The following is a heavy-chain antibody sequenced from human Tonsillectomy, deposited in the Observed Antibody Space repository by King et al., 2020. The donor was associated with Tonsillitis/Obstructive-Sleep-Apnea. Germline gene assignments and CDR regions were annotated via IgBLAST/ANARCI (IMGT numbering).Heavy chain of an antibody. CDR3: ARQGLYGGNPDY. J-gene: IGHJ4*02. D-gene: IGHD4-23*01. CDR1: GYSFSNYW. CDR2: IYPSDSDT. Sequence: VQLVESGAEVKKPGESLKISCKGSGYSFSNYWIGWVRQMPGKGLEWMGIIYPSDSDTTHSPSFQGQVTISVDKSSSTAYLQWGSLKASDTAMYYCARQGLYGGNPDYWGQGTLVTVSS. V-gene: IGHV5-51*01.